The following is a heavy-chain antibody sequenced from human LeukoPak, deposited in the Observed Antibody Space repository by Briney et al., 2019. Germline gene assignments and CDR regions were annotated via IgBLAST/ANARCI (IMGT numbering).Heavy chain of an antibody. CDR2: IYTSGST. D-gene: IGHD6-19*01. Sequence: SETLSLTCTVSGGSISSGSYYWSWIRQPAGKGLEWIGRIYTSGSTNYNPSLKSRVTISVDTSKNQFSLKLSSVTAADTAVYYCARARQWLVPSQFDPWGQGTLVTVSP. CDR3: ARARQWLVPSQFDP. J-gene: IGHJ5*02. CDR1: GGSISSGSYY. V-gene: IGHV4-61*02.